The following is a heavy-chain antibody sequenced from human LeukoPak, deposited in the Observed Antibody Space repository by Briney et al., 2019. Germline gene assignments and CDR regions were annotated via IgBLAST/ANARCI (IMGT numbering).Heavy chain of an antibody. CDR3: ARDLYDILPGGY. J-gene: IGHJ4*02. Sequence: ASVKVSCKASGYTFTSYGISWVRQAPGQGLEWMGWVSAYNGNTNYAQKLQGRVTMTTDTSTSTAYMELRSLRSDDTAVYYCARDLYDILPGGYWGQGTLVTVSS. CDR1: GYTFTSYG. CDR2: VSAYNGNT. V-gene: IGHV1-18*01. D-gene: IGHD3-9*01.